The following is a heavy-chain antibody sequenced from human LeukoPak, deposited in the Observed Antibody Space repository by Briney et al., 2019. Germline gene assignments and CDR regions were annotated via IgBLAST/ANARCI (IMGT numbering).Heavy chain of an antibody. Sequence: GGSLRLSCSASGFTFSSYAMDWVRQAPAMGLEWVAIISKDGNIRNYAASVKGRFTVSRDNSKSTLYLQMNNLRIDDTAIYYCAGETFESWGQGTLVTVSS. CDR1: GFTFSSYA. V-gene: IGHV3-30-3*01. J-gene: IGHJ4*02. CDR2: ISKDGNIR. CDR3: AGETFES.